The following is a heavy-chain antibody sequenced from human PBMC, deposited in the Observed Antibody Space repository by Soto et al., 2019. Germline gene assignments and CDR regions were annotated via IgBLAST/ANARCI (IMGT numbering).Heavy chain of an antibody. CDR1: GFTFSSYG. J-gene: IGHJ4*02. CDR2: ISYDGSNK. D-gene: IGHD4-17*01. V-gene: IGHV3-30*18. Sequence: GSLRLSCAASGFTFSSYGMHWVRQAPGKGLEWVAVISYDGSNKYYADSVKGRFTISRDNSKNTLYLQMNSLRAEDTAVYYCAKGYDYGGDWGQGTLVTVSS. CDR3: AKGYDYGGD.